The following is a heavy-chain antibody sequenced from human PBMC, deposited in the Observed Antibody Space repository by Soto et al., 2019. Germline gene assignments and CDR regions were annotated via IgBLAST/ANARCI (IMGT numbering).Heavy chain of an antibody. CDR2: IQNDGSRT. V-gene: IGHV3-74*01. CDR1: GFTFNYYW. J-gene: IGHJ3*01. D-gene: IGHD2-21*02. CDR3: ARGDLGGFDL. Sequence: EVQLVESKGGLVQRGGALRLSCAASGFTFNYYWMHWVRQAPGQGLVWVAHIQNDGSRTTYADSVKGRFTISRDNAKNTMYLQMNSLGAEDTAVYYCARGDLGGFDLWGQGTTVTVSS.